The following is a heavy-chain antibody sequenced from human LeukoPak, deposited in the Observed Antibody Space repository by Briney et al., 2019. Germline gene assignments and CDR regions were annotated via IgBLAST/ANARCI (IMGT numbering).Heavy chain of an antibody. CDR2: IYYSGST. CDR1: GGSISSYY. D-gene: IGHD3-10*01. CDR3: ARGEYYYGSESLLDP. Sequence: SETLSLTCTVSGGSISSYYWSWIRQPPGKGLEWIGYIYYSGSTNYNPSLKSRVTISVDTSKNQFSLKLSSVTAADTAVYYCARGEYYYGSESLLDPWGQGTLVTVSS. V-gene: IGHV4-59*08. J-gene: IGHJ5*02.